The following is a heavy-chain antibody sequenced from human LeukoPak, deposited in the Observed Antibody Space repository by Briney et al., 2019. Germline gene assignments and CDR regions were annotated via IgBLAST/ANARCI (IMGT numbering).Heavy chain of an antibody. J-gene: IGHJ4*02. CDR2: ISGSGGST. CDR3: ARGGHDILTGYLFDY. D-gene: IGHD3-9*01. CDR1: GFTFSSYA. V-gene: IGHV3-23*01. Sequence: GGSLRLSCAASGFTFSSYAMSWVRQAPGKGLEWVPAISGSGGSTYYADSVKGRFTISRDNSKNTLYLQMNSLRAEDTAVYYCARGGHDILTGYLFDYWGQGTLVTVSS.